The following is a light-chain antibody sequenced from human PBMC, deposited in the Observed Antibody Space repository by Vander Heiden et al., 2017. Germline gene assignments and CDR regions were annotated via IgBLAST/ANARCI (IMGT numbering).Light chain of an antibody. CDR1: QSVSSTY. CDR3: QHYGSAGVT. Sequence: ENLLTQSPGTLSLSPGERATLSCRASQSVSSTYLVWYQQKPGQAPRLLIYGASSRATGIPGRFSGSGSGTDFTLTISRLEPEDFAVYYCQHYGSAGVTFGPGTKVDIK. J-gene: IGKJ3*01. CDR2: GAS. V-gene: IGKV3-20*01.